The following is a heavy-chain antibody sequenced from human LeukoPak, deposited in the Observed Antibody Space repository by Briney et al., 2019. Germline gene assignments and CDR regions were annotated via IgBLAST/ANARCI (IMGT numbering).Heavy chain of an antibody. CDR3: ARRRPSSWSFDY. J-gene: IGHJ4*02. CDR1: GFTVCTNY. D-gene: IGHD6-13*01. Sequence: PGGSLRLSCAASGFTVCTNYMSWVRQAPGKGLEWVSIIYSGGSTYYADSVKGRFTISRDNSKNTLYLQMNSLRAEDTAVYYCARRRPSSWSFDYWGQGTLVTVSS. V-gene: IGHV3-53*01. CDR2: IYSGGST.